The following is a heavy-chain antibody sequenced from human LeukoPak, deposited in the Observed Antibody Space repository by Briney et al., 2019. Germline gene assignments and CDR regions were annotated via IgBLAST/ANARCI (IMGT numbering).Heavy chain of an antibody. Sequence: SETLSLTCTVSGYSISSDYYWGWIRQPPGKGLEWIGNIFHNGNTYYNPSLKSRVTMSIDTSKKQFSLKLRTATTADTAVYYCARIEDVTRGYNHAYYFDYWGQGTLVTVSS. D-gene: IGHD5-18*01. CDR3: ARIEDVTRGYNHAYYFDY. J-gene: IGHJ4*02. CDR2: IFHNGNT. V-gene: IGHV4-38-2*02. CDR1: GYSISSDYY.